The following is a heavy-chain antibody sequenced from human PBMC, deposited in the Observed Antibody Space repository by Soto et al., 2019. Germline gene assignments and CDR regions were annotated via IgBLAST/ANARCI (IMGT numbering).Heavy chain of an antibody. CDR3: ARKNIVVVPTARILNYFDS. D-gene: IGHD2-2*01. V-gene: IGHV4-39*01. CDR1: GGSISSSSYY. Sequence: SETLSLTCTVSGGSISSSSYYWGRNRQPPGKGLEWIGSIYYSGSTYYNSSLKSRVTISVDKSKNQFSLRLRAVTAADTAVYYCARKNIVVVPTARILNYFDSWGQGALVTVSS. J-gene: IGHJ4*02. CDR2: IYYSGST.